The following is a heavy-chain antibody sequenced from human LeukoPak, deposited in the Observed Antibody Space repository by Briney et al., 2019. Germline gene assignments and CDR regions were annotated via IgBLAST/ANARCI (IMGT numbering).Heavy chain of an antibody. CDR2: ISSSSSYI. CDR1: GFTFSSYS. D-gene: IGHD3-22*01. J-gene: IGHJ4*02. CDR3: ARGHYYDSSGYYYNDY. Sequence: GGSLRLSCAASGFTFSSYSMNWVRQAPGKGLEWVSSISSSSSYIYYADSVKGRFTISRDNAKNSLYLQLDSLRDEDTAVYYCARGHYYDSSGYYYNDYWGQGTLVTVSS. V-gene: IGHV3-21*01.